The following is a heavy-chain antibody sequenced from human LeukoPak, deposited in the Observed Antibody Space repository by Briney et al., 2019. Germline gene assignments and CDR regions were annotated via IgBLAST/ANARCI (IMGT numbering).Heavy chain of an antibody. CDR1: GFTFSNYA. D-gene: IGHD3-9*01. CDR2: ISYDGSNK. Sequence: PGGSLRLSCAASGFTFSNYAMHWVRQAPGKGLEWVAVISYDGSNKYYVDSVKGRLTISRDNSKNTLYLQMNTLRAEDTAVYYCAKYGFDWSPYYFDDWGQGTLVTVSS. J-gene: IGHJ4*02. CDR3: AKYGFDWSPYYFDD. V-gene: IGHV3-30-3*02.